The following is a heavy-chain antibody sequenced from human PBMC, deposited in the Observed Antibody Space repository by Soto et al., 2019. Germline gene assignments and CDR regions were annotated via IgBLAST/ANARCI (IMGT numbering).Heavy chain of an antibody. V-gene: IGHV2-5*02. CDR1: GFSLTTSGVG. J-gene: IGHJ4*02. D-gene: IGHD3-3*01. CDR2: IYWDDDK. CDR3: AHRVLRTVFGLVTTTAIYFDF. Sequence: QITLNESGPTQVKPRQTLTLTCTFSGFSLTTSGVGVGWIRQSPGKAPEWLALIYWDDDKRYSPSLKSRLTITKDTSNNQVVLTMADFDPADTATYYCAHRVLRTVFGLVTTTAIYFDFWGQGTPVAVSS.